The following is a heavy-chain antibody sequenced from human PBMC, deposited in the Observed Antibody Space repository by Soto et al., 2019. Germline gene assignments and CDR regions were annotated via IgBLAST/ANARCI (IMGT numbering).Heavy chain of an antibody. Sequence: VQLVESGGGLVQPGGALRLSCAVSGFTLSDHYMDWVRQAPGKGLEWIGRTGNRAKNYPTEYAASGAVRFTVSRDDSKSSVYLQMDSLRTDDTAVYFCTTPKGSGSYSAFDVWGQGTTVTVSS. CDR2: TGNRAKNYPT. V-gene: IGHV3-72*01. J-gene: IGHJ3*01. CDR1: GFTLSDHY. CDR3: TTPKGSGSYSAFDV. D-gene: IGHD1-26*01.